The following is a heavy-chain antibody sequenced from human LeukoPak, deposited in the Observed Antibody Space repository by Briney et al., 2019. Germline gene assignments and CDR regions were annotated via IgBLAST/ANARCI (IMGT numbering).Heavy chain of an antibody. CDR3: ARRDNYDY. Sequence: PGGSLRLSCAASGFNLSGNWMHWVRQAPGKGLVWVSRINSDGSSTSYADSVKGRFTISRDNAKNTLYLQMSSLRAEDTAVYYCARRDNYDYWGQGTLVTVSS. J-gene: IGHJ4*02. CDR2: INSDGSST. V-gene: IGHV3-74*01. D-gene: IGHD2-15*01. CDR1: GFNLSGNW.